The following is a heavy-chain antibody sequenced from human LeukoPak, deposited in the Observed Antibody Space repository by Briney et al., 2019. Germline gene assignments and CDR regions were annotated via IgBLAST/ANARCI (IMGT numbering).Heavy chain of an antibody. V-gene: IGHV4-34*01. J-gene: IGHJ4*02. CDR2: INHSGST. Sequence: PSETLSLTCAVYVGSFSGYYWTWIRQPPGKGLEWIGEINHSGSTNYNPSLKSRVTISVDTSKNQFSLKLSSVTAADTAVYYCARGDSCSSTSCYSADFDYWGQGTLVTVSS. D-gene: IGHD2-2*01. CDR3: ARGDSCSSTSCYSADFDY. CDR1: VGSFSGYY.